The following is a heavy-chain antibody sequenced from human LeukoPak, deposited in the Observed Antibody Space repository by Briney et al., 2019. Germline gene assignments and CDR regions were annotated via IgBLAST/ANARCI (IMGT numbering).Heavy chain of an antibody. V-gene: IGHV3-7*01. J-gene: IGHJ4*02. CDR3: ARGSGSCHVPPHFDF. Sequence: GGALRLSCAASGFSFSSYWLSWVRRPPGEGLVGGVEIKQHGGAKYYEDSVKGRFTISSDNAKNSLYLQMNALGAEDTAVYYCARGSGSCHVPPHFDFWGQGTLVTVSS. D-gene: IGHD1-26*01. CDR2: IKQHGGAK. CDR1: GFSFSSYW.